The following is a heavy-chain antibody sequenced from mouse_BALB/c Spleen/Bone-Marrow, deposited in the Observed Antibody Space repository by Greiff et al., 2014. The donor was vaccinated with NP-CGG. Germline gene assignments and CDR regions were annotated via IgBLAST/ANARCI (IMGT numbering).Heavy chain of an antibody. D-gene: IGHD1-1*01. Sequence: VQLQQSGPGLVQPSQSLSITCTVSGLSLTDYGVHWVRQSPGKGLEWLGVIWSGGNTDYNAAFISRLSISKDNSKSQVFFKMNSLQANDTAIYHCARKSYYYGKGAMDYWGQGTSVTVSS. V-gene: IGHV2-2*02. CDR3: ARKSYYYGKGAMDY. J-gene: IGHJ4*01. CDR2: IWSGGNT. CDR1: GLSLTDYG.